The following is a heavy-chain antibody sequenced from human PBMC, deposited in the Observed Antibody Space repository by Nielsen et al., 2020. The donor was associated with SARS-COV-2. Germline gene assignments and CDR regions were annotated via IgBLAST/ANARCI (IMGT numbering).Heavy chain of an antibody. CDR1: GFTFSSYG. CDR3: ARESSSWYYYYYYYMDV. CDR2: IWYDGSNK. J-gene: IGHJ6*03. V-gene: IGHV3-33*01. D-gene: IGHD6-13*01. Sequence: GGSLRLSCAASGFTFSSYGMHWVRQAPGKGLEWVAVIWYDGSNKYYADSVKGRFTISRDNSKNTLYLQMNSLRAEDTAVYYCARESSSWYYYYYYYMDVWGKGTTVTVSS.